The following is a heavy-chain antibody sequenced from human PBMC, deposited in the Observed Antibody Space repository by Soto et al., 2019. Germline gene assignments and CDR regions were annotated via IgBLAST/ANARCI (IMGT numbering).Heavy chain of an antibody. Sequence: ASVKVSCKASGYTFTSYYMHWVRQAPGQGLEWMGIINPSGGSTSYAQKFQGRVTMTRDTSTSTVYMELSRLRAEDTAIYYCARPHSERYPWAFDIWGQGTMVTVSS. CDR2: INPSGGST. D-gene: IGHD1-26*01. CDR3: ARPHSERYPWAFDI. V-gene: IGHV1-46*01. CDR1: GYTFTSYY. J-gene: IGHJ3*02.